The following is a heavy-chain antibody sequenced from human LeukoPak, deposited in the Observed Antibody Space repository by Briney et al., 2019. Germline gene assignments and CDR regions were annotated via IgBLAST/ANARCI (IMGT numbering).Heavy chain of an antibody. CDR3: ARVGSLAAAGTVDY. V-gene: IGHV3-30*03. J-gene: IGHJ4*02. CDR2: ISYDGSSK. Sequence: GGSLRLSCAASGFTFSSYGMHWVRQAPGKGLEWVAVISYDGSSKYYADSVKGRFTISRDNAKNSLYLQMNSPRAEDTAVYYCARVGSLAAAGTVDYWGQGTLVTVSS. CDR1: GFTFSSYG. D-gene: IGHD6-13*01.